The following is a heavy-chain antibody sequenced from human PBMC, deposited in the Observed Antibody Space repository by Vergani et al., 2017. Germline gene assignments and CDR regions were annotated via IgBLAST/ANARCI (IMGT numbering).Heavy chain of an antibody. J-gene: IGHJ6*03. CDR2: INHSGST. D-gene: IGHD1-14*01. CDR3: ARRREPRGYRRDYYYYMDV. Sequence: QVQLQQWGAGLLKPSETLSLTCAVYGGSFSGYYWSWIRQPPGKGLEWIGEINHSGSTNYNPSLKSRVTISVDTSKNQFSLKLSSVTAADTAVYYCARRREPRGYRRDYYYYMDVWGKGTTVTVSS. V-gene: IGHV4-34*01. CDR1: GGSFSGYY.